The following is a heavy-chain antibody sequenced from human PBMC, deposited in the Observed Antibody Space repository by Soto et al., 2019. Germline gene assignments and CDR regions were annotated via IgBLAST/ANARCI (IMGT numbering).Heavy chain of an antibody. V-gene: IGHV3-73*02. J-gene: IGHJ3*02. CDR3: TRPGPLTTVTTYASDI. D-gene: IGHD4-17*01. CDR2: IRSQVNDYAT. CDR1: GFTFSGSA. Sequence: EVQLVESGGGLVQPGGSLKLSCAASGFTFSGSAMHWVRQASGKGLEWVGRIRSQVNDYATAYAASVKGRFTISRDDSENTAYLQMNSLKIEDTAVYYWTRPGPLTTVTTYASDIWGQGTMVTVSS.